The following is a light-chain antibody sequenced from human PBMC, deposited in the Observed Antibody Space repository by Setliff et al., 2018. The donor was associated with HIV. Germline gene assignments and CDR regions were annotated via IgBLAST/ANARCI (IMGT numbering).Light chain of an antibody. CDR2: DVS. Sequence: QSALAQPRSVSGSPGQSVTISCTGTSSDVGGYNFVSWYQQHPGKAPKFMIYDVSKRPSGVPDRFSGSKSGNTASLTISGLQAEDEADYYCCSYAGTFLVFGGGTKVTVL. CDR1: SSDVGGYNF. J-gene: IGLJ2*01. CDR3: CSYAGTFLV. V-gene: IGLV2-11*01.